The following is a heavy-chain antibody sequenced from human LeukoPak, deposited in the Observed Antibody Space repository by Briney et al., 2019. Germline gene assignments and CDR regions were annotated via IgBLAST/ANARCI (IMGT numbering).Heavy chain of an antibody. CDR3: ARLLHDWFDS. V-gene: IGHV4-59*08. D-gene: IGHD4-11*01. J-gene: IGHJ5*01. CDR1: GDSINSYY. CDR2: IYYRGSA. Sequence: SETLSLTCTVSGDSINSYYWSWIRQPPGKGLEWLWYIYYRGSANYNPSLKSRVTISIDTSKNQFSLKLTSVTAADTAVYYCARLLHDWFDSWGQGTLVTVSS.